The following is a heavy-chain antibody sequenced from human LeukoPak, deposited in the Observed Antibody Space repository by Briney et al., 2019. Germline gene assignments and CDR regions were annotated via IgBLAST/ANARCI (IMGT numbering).Heavy chain of an antibody. Sequence: PGGSLRLSCAASGFTFSSYGMHWVRQAPGKGLEWVAVIWYDGSNKYYADSVKGRFTISRDNSKNTLYLQMNSLRAEDTAVYYCARGAVAGIYHFDLWGQGTLVTVSS. CDR1: GFTFSSYG. CDR3: ARGAVAGIYHFDL. V-gene: IGHV3-33*01. J-gene: IGHJ4*02. D-gene: IGHD6-19*01. CDR2: IWYDGSNK.